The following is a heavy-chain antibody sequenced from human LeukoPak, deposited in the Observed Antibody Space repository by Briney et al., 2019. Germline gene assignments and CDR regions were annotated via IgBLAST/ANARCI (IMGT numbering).Heavy chain of an antibody. J-gene: IGHJ4*02. CDR1: GFTFSSYA. Sequence: GGSLRLSCAASGFTFSSYAMTWVRQPPGKGLEWVSVISGSGGNTFYADSVKGRFTISRDNSKNTLYLQMNSLRADDTAVYYCAKDGPYSGNSGPRGYFDYWGQGTLVTVSS. V-gene: IGHV3-23*01. CDR3: AKDGPYSGNSGPRGYFDY. D-gene: IGHD1-26*01. CDR2: ISGSGGNT.